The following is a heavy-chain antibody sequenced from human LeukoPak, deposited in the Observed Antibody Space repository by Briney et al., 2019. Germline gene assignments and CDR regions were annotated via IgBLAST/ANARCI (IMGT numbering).Heavy chain of an antibody. Sequence: GGSLRLSCAASGFTFSSYWMSWVRQAPGKGLEWVANIKQDGSEKYYVDSVKGRFTISRDNAKNSLYLQMNSLRAEDTAVYYCARESTYSYGSNLDFDYWGQGTLVTVSS. CDR3: ARESTYSYGSNLDFDY. J-gene: IGHJ4*02. D-gene: IGHD5-18*01. CDR1: GFTFSSYW. V-gene: IGHV3-7*01. CDR2: IKQDGSEK.